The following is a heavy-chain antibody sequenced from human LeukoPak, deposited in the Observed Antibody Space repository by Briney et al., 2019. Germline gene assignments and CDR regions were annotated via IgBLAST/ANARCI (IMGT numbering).Heavy chain of an antibody. CDR2: INHSGST. CDR1: GGSFSGYY. V-gene: IGHV4-34*01. J-gene: IGHJ4*02. CDR3: ARRRGYSSGYY. D-gene: IGHD6-19*01. Sequence: PSETLSLTCAVYGGSFSGYYWSWIRQPPGKGLEWIGEINHSGSTNYNPSLKSRVTISVDTSKNQFSLKLSSVTAADTAVYYCARRRGYSSGYYWGQGTLVTVSS.